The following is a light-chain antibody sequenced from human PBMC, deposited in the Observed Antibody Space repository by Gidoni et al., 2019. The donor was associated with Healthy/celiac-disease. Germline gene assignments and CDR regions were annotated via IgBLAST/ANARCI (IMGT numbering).Light chain of an antibody. J-gene: IGKJ2*04. CDR1: QSLLHSNGYNY. CDR2: LGS. Sequence: DIVMTQSPLSLPVIPGEPASISCRSSQSLLHSNGYNYLDWYLQKPGQSPQLLIYLGSNRASGVPDRFSGSGSGTDFTLKISRVEAEDVGVYYCMQALQTRCSFGQETKLEIK. V-gene: IGKV2-28*01. CDR3: MQALQTRCS.